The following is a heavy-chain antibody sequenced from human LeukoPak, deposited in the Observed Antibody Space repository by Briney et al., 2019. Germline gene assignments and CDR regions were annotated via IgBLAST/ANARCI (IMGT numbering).Heavy chain of an antibody. J-gene: IGHJ4*02. CDR3: ARVRRQYYYFSY. Sequence: SETLSLTCTVSGGSISSSSYYWSWVRQPPGKGLEWIGEINHSGSTNYNPSLKSRVTISVDTSKKQFSLKLSSVTAADTAVYYCARVRRQYYYFSYWGQGTLVTVSS. CDR2: INHSGST. D-gene: IGHD3-10*01. V-gene: IGHV4-39*07. CDR1: GGSISSSSYY.